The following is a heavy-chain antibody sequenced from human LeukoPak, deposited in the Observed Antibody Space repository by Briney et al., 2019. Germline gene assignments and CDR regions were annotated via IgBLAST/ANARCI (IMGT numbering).Heavy chain of an antibody. CDR2: MNPNNGNT. CDR1: GYTFTSYD. J-gene: IGHJ5*02. Sequence: GASVKVSCKASGYTFTSYDINWVRQATGQGLEWMGWMNPNNGNTGYAQKFQGRVTMTRDTSISTAYMELSRLRSDDTAVYYCARDKVWAFGESPLNWFDPWGQGTLVTVSS. V-gene: IGHV1-8*02. D-gene: IGHD3-10*01. CDR3: ARDKVWAFGESPLNWFDP.